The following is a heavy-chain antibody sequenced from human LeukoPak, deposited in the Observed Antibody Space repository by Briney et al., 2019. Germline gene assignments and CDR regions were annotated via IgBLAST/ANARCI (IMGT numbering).Heavy chain of an antibody. J-gene: IGHJ4*02. Sequence: GKSLRLSCAASGFTFSSYAMHWVRQAPGKGLEWVAVISSDRSKKYYADSVKGRFTISRDNSKNTLDLQMNSLRAEDTAVYYCASYAASGTAGSDYWGQGTLVTVS. V-gene: IGHV3-30*04. CDR2: ISSDRSKK. D-gene: IGHD6-13*01. CDR3: ASYAASGTAGSDY. CDR1: GFTFSSYA.